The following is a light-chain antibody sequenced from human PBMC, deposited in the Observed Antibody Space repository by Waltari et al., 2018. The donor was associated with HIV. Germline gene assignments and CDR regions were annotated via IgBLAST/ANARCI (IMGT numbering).Light chain of an antibody. CDR3: QQASSFPLS. V-gene: IGKV1-12*01. J-gene: IGKJ4*01. CDR2: AAS. CDR1: QDITTS. Sequence: IQMTQSPSSLSAFVGDKVTISCRASQDITTSLAWYQVKPGGPPRLLIFAASGLHGGVPPRFSGSGSGTVFALTISNLQPEDSATYYCQQASSFPLSFGGGTKVEI.